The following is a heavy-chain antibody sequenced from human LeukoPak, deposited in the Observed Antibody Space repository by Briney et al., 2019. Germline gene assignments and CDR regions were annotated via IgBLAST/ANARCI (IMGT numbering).Heavy chain of an antibody. D-gene: IGHD3-10*01. V-gene: IGHV3-7*02. CDR1: GYSFSNYW. J-gene: IGHJ6*02. CDR3: ARVGRGVYGMDV. Sequence: GGSLRLSCVASGYSFSNYWMSWVRQAPGKGLEWVANIKEDGSEKYYVDSVKGRFTISRDNAKNSLYLQVNSLRADDTAVYYCARVGRGVYGMDVWGQGTTVTVSS. CDR2: IKEDGSEK.